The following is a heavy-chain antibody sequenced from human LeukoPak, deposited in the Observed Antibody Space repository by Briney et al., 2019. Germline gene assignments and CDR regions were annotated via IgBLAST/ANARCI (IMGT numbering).Heavy chain of an antibody. CDR3: ARQFAVGSNYYCYMDV. V-gene: IGHV4-4*09. CDR2: IYTSGST. CDR1: GGSISSYY. D-gene: IGHD3-16*01. Sequence: SETLSLTCTVSGGSISSYYWSWIRQPPGKGLEWIGYIYTSGSTNYNPSLKSRATISVDTSKNQFSLKLSSGTAADTAVFYCARQFAVGSNYYCYMDVWGKGTTVTVSS. J-gene: IGHJ6*03.